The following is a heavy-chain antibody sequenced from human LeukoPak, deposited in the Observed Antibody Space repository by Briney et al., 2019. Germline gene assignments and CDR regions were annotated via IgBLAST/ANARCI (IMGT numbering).Heavy chain of an antibody. D-gene: IGHD4/OR15-4a*01. CDR2: MNPNSGNT. CDR3: ARTGMTMVPKIDY. J-gene: IGHJ4*02. V-gene: IGHV1-8*01. Sequence: ASVKVSCKASGYTLTSYDINWVRQATGQGLEWMGWMNPNSGNTGYAQKFQGRVTMTRNTSISTAYMELSSLRSEDTAVYYCARTGMTMVPKIDYWGQGTLVTVSS. CDR1: GYTLTSYD.